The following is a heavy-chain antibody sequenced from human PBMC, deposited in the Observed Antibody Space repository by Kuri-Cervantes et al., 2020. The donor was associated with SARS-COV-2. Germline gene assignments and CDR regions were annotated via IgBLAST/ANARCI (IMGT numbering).Heavy chain of an antibody. CDR2: ISGSGGST. CDR3: AREDAFYDAFDI. CDR1: GFTFSSYA. Sequence: ETLSLTCAASGFTFSSYAMSWVRQAPGKGLEWVSAISGSGGSTYYADSVKGRFTISRDNSKNTLYLQMNSLRAEDTAVYYCAREDAFYDAFDIWGQGTMVTVSS. V-gene: IGHV3-23*01. D-gene: IGHD3-3*02. J-gene: IGHJ3*02.